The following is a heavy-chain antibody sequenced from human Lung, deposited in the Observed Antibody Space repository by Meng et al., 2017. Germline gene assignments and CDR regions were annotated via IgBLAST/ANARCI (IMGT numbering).Heavy chain of an antibody. V-gene: IGHV4-4*02. CDR2: ISHSGST. Sequence: QLPRQESGPRLVQPAGTLSLACAVSGHSITRTQWWSWLRQTPGKGLEWIGEISHSGSTVYRPSLQGRVSISLDKSNNEFSLKLTSVTAADTAVYYCARETLRELGLFHYWGQGILVTVSS. J-gene: IGHJ4*02. CDR3: ARETLRELGLFHY. D-gene: IGHD1-7*01. CDR1: GHSITRTQW.